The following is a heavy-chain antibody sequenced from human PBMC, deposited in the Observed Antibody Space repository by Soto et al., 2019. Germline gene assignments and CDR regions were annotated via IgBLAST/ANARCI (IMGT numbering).Heavy chain of an antibody. V-gene: IGHV3-33*01. D-gene: IGHD6-19*01. CDR3: ARDDIPGRAVATYGMDV. Sequence: GSLRLSCATSGFSFSNYGMHWVRQVPGKGLEWVAALWYDGSDKYYGDSVKGRFTISKDNSKNTLYLQMNSLRAEDTAVYYCARDDIPGRAVATYGMDVWGQGTTVTVSS. CDR2: LWYDGSDK. J-gene: IGHJ6*02. CDR1: GFSFSNYG.